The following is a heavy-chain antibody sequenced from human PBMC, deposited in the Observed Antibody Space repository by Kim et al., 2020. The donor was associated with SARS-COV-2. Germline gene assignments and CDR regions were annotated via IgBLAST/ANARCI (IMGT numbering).Heavy chain of an antibody. CDR3: ARAAPKRTRITMIVVVTKGRTAWFDP. CDR1: GGSFSGYY. CDR2: INHSGST. V-gene: IGHV4-34*01. D-gene: IGHD3-22*01. J-gene: IGHJ5*02. Sequence: SETLSLTCAVYGGSFSGYYWSWIRQPPGKGLEWIGEINHSGSTNYNPSLKSRVTISVDTSKNQFSLKLSSVTAADTAVYYCARAAPKRTRITMIVVVTKGRTAWFDPWGQGTLVTVSS.